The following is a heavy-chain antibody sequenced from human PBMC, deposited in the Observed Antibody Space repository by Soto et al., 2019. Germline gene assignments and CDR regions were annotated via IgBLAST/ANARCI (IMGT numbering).Heavy chain of an antibody. J-gene: IGHJ4*02. Sequence: SETLSLTCAVSGGSFTSNNWWTWVRQPPGQGLEWIGEIYRTGSTNYNPSLMSRVTISLDKSENQFSLKVTSLTAADTAVYYCASRDPGTSVDYWGQGTLVTVSS. D-gene: IGHD1-7*01. CDR2: IYRTGST. CDR1: GGSFTSNNW. CDR3: ASRDPGTSVDY. V-gene: IGHV4-4*02.